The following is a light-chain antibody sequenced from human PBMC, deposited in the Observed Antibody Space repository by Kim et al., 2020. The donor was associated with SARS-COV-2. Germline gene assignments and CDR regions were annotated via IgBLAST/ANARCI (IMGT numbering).Light chain of an antibody. CDR1: QSVLYNANNKNC. CDR2: WAS. CDR3: QQYHLTPLT. J-gene: IGKJ1*01. Sequence: ATISCKSSQSVLYNANNKNCLAWYQQKPGQPPKLLICWASARESGVPDRFSGSGSGTDFTLTISSLQAEDVAVYYCQQYHLTPLTFGQGTKVDIK. V-gene: IGKV4-1*01.